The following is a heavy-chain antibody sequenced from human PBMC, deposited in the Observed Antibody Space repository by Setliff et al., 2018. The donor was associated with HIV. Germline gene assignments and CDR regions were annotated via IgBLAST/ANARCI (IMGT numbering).Heavy chain of an antibody. V-gene: IGHV3-11*06. CDR1: GFTFSDYY. J-gene: IGHJ3*02. CDR3: ARERGGSGGTCGKAFDI. D-gene: IGHD2-15*01. Sequence: GGSLRLSCAASGFTFSDYYMSWIRQAPGKGLEWLSYISSSSGTYTSYADSVKGRFTVSRDNAGKSMYLQMNSLRVEDTAIYYCARERGGSGGTCGKAFDIWGQGTMVTVSS. CDR2: ISSSSGTYT.